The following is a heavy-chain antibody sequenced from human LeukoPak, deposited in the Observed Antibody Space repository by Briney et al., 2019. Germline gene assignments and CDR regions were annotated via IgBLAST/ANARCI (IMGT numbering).Heavy chain of an antibody. D-gene: IGHD3-10*01. CDR1: GGSISSGSYY. Sequence: SETLSLTCTVSGGSISSGSYYWSWIRQPAGKGLEWIGRIYTSGSTNYNPSLKSRVTISVDTSKSQFSLRLNSVTAADTAVYYCARDADPTAYYGSGSSIDYWGQGTLVTVSS. CDR3: ARDADPTAYYGSGSSIDY. CDR2: IYTSGST. J-gene: IGHJ4*02. V-gene: IGHV4-61*02.